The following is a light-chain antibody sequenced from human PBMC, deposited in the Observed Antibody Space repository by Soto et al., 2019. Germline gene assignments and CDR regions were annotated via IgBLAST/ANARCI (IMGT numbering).Light chain of an antibody. CDR1: QGVGSW. Sequence: DIQMTQSPSSVSAPVGDRVTITCRASQGVGSWLAWYQQKPGKAPKLLIFAASSLQSGVPSRFSGSGSGTDFTLTISSLQPEDVASYYCLQANSFPWTFGQGTEVEIK. CDR3: LQANSFPWT. CDR2: AAS. V-gene: IGKV1-12*01. J-gene: IGKJ1*01.